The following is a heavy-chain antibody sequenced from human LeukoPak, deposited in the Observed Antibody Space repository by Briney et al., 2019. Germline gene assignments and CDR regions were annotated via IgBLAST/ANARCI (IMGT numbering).Heavy chain of an antibody. CDR3: AKDFDRNYSLDY. V-gene: IGHV3-30*02. J-gene: IGHJ4*02. CDR2: IQNDGRKK. CDR1: GFIFSSHG. D-gene: IGHD1-14*01. Sequence: GGSLRLSCAASGFIFSSHGMHWVRQAPGKGLGWLAFIQNDGRKKDYADCGRGRFTRPIDTSKNTMYLEMSSLRAEDTAVYYGAKDFDRNYSLDYWGQGTLVTVSS.